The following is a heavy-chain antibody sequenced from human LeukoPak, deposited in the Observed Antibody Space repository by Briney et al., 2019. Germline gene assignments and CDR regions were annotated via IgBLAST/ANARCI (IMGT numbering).Heavy chain of an antibody. V-gene: IGHV1-69*01. Sequence: GSSVKVSCKASGGTFSSYAISWVRQAPGQGLEWMGGIIPIFGTANYAQKFQGRVTITADESTSTAYMELSSPRSEDTAVYYCARAGLKTVGATTLSYFDYWGQGTLVTVSS. CDR2: IIPIFGTA. J-gene: IGHJ4*02. CDR1: GGTFSSYA. D-gene: IGHD1-26*01. CDR3: ARAGLKTVGATTLSYFDY.